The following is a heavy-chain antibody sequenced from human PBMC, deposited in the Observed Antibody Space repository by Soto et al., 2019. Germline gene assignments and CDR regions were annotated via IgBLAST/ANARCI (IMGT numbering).Heavy chain of an antibody. CDR2: ISGNAGST. CDR3: AKGIHVMVVPGTAYFDS. V-gene: IGHV3-23*01. D-gene: IGHD2-21*02. CDR1: GFTFNNYA. Sequence: DVLLSASGGGLVHPGGSLRVSCAASGFTFNNYAMNWVRQIPGKGLEWVSSISGNAGSTWYADSVKGRFTISRDNSQGTVSLQMSSLRADDTAIYYCAKGIHVMVVPGTAYFDSWGRGTLVTVSS. J-gene: IGHJ4*02.